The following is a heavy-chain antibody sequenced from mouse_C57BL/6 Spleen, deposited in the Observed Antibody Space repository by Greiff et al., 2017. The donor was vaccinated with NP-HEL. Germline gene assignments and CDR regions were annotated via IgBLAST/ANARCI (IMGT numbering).Heavy chain of an antibody. J-gene: IGHJ3*01. Sequence: EVQLQQSGPELVKPGASVKMSCKASGYTFTDYNMHWVKQSHGKSLEWIGYINPNNGGTSYNQKFKGKATLTVNKSSSTAYMELRSLTSEDSAVYYWARGYYGRRTWFAYWGQGTLVTVSA. D-gene: IGHD1-1*01. V-gene: IGHV1-22*01. CDR1: GYTFTDYN. CDR2: INPNNGGT. CDR3: ARGYYGRRTWFAY.